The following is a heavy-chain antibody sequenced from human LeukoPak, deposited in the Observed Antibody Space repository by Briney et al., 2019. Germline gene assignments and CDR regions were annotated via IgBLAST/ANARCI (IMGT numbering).Heavy chain of an antibody. J-gene: IGHJ4*02. CDR2: IYYSGST. CDR1: GGSMSSYY. CDR3: ARGARAGYNLEPFDY. Sequence: PSETLSLTCTVSGGSMSSYYWSWIRQPPGKGLEWIGYIYYSGSTKYNPSLKSRVTISVDTSKNRFSLKLSSVTAADTAVYYCARGARAGYNLEPFDYWGQGTLVTVSS. D-gene: IGHD5-24*01. V-gene: IGHV4-59*08.